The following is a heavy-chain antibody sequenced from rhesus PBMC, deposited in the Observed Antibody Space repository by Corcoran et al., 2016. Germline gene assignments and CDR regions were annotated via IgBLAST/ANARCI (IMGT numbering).Heavy chain of an antibody. Sequence: QVQLQESGPGVVKPSETLSLTCAGSCGPIRDSYRWGWLRQPHGTVREWIGYSDGTITNTNNDPSLKSRVTISKDTSKNQLSSKLSSVTAADTAVYYRAIGPPGGYNYSLLDYWGQGVLVTVSS. CDR2: SDGTITNT. CDR1: CGPIRDSYR. J-gene: IGHJ4*01. CDR3: AIGPPGGYNYSLLDY. D-gene: IGHD5-12*01. V-gene: IGHV4S10*01.